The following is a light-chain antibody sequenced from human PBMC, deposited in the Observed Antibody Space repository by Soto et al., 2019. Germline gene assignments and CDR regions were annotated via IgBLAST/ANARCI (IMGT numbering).Light chain of an antibody. CDR1: REISNY. CDR3: QQFFDLPYN. Sequence: DIQMTQSPSSLAASVGDRVAITCQASREISNYVNWYQQKQGKPPNLLVYDATNLQPGVPSRFSGSGSATVFTFTISSLQPEDIAPYFCQQFFDLPYNFGQGPKLQIK. J-gene: IGKJ2*01. V-gene: IGKV1-33*01. CDR2: DAT.